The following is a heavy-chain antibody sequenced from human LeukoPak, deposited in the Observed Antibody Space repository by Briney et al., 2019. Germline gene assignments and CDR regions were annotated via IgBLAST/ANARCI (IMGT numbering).Heavy chain of an antibody. CDR2: ISAYNGXT. V-gene: IGHV1-18*01. CDR3: AGGSXXXYHFDY. CDR1: GYTFTSYG. J-gene: IGHJ4*02. Sequence: ASVKVSCKASGYTFTSYGISWVRQAPGQGLEWMGWISAYNGXTXXXXXXXXRVTMTTDTSTSTAYMELRSLRSDDTAVYYCAGGSXXXYHFDYWGQGTLXTVSS.